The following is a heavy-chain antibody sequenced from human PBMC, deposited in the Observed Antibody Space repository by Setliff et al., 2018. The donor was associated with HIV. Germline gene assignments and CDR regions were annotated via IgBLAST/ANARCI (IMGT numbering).Heavy chain of an antibody. V-gene: IGHV1-18*01. CDR2: ISAYNGDT. CDR1: GYTFTNYG. Sequence: ASVKVSCKASGYTFTNYGISWVRQAPGQGLEWMGWISAYNGDTDYAQKLQGRVTMTTDTSTSTAYMELRSLRSDDTAVYYCAKDPSVTVTTIWGQGTMDTVSS. D-gene: IGHD4-17*01. J-gene: IGHJ3*02. CDR3: AKDPSVTVTTI.